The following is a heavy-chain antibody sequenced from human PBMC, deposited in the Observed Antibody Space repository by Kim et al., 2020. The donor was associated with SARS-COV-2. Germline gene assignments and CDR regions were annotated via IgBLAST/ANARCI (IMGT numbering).Heavy chain of an antibody. CDR1: GDSVSSNTAT. CDR2: TYYRSKWSN. CDR3: ARRDQLGTFDI. Sequence: SQTLSLTCAISGDSVSSNTATWNWIRQSPLRGLEWLGRTYYRSKWSNDYAVSVKSRITINPDTSKNQFSLQVNSVTPEDTAVYYCARRDQLGTFDIWGQGTIVTVSS. D-gene: IGHD2-21*01. J-gene: IGHJ3*02. V-gene: IGHV6-1*01.